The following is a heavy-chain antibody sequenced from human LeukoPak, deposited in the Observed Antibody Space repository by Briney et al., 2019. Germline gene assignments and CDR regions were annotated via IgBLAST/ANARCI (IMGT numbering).Heavy chain of an antibody. CDR1: GGTFSSYA. D-gene: IGHD5-18*01. J-gene: IGHJ3*02. V-gene: IGHV1-69*04. CDR3: ARDGYSYGRRGAFDI. CDR2: IIPILGIA. Sequence: SVKVSCKASGGTFSSYAISWVRQAPGQGLEWMGRIIPILGIANYAQKFQGRVTFTADKSTSTAYMELSSLRSEDTAVYYCARDGYSYGRRGAFDIWGQGTMVTVSS.